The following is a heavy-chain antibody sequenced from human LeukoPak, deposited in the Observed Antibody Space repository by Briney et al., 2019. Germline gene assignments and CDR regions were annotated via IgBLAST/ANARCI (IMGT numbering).Heavy chain of an antibody. CDR2: VDREDGEK. CDR1: GYXLTDLS. V-gene: IGHV1-24*01. CDR3: ATIDLDV. J-gene: IGHJ6*02. Sequence: ASVRVSCKLSGYXLTDLSINWVRQAPGKGLEWMGGVDREDGEKVYAEKFQGRVTMTEDTSTDTAYMELRSLRSGDTAVYYCATIDLDVWGQGTTVTVS.